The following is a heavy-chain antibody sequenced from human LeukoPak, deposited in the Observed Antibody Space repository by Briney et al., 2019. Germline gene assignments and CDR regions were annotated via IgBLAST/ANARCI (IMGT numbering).Heavy chain of an antibody. D-gene: IGHD2-8*01. J-gene: IGHJ4*01. Sequence: ASVKVSCKASGYNFTGHYLHWVRQAPGQGLEWMGWISPSSGGTNYAQKFQGRVTMTSDTSIRTAYMELSRLRSDDTAVYYCAREVASGYCIDGVCPPFGYWGHGTLVPVSS. CDR3: AREVASGYCIDGVCPPFGY. CDR1: GYNFTGHY. V-gene: IGHV1-2*02. CDR2: ISPSSGGT.